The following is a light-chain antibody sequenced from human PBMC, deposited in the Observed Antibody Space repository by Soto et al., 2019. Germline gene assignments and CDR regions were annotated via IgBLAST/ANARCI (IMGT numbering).Light chain of an antibody. CDR1: RSDIGGYNY. J-gene: IGLJ1*01. CDR2: EVN. Sequence: QSALTQPASVSGSPGQSITISCSGTRSDIGGYNYVSWYQHHPGKAPKLMIYEVNTRPSGVSDRFSGSKSGNTASLTISGLQAEYEADYYCRSYTSSSTYVFGSGTKVTVL. V-gene: IGLV2-14*01. CDR3: RSYTSSSTYV.